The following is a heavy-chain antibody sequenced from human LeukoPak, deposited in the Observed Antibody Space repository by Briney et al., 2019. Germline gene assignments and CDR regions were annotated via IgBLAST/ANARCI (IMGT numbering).Heavy chain of an antibody. CDR2: IIPIFDKE. V-gene: IGHV1-69*01. CDR1: GGTFNTYS. D-gene: IGHD6-13*01. CDR3: ASEVAAAGNGDWYFDL. J-gene: IGHJ2*01. Sequence: ASVKVSCKTSGGTFNTYSINWVRQAPGQGLEWMGGIIPIFDKEEYAQKFQGRVTITADESTSTVYMELSSLRSEDTAVYYCASEVAAAGNGDWYFDLWGRGTLVTVSS.